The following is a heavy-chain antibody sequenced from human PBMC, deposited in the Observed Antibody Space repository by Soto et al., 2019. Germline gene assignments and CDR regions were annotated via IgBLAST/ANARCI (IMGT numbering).Heavy chain of an antibody. J-gene: IGHJ4*02. CDR2: ISYDGSNK. CDR1: GFTFSSYG. V-gene: IGHV3-30*18. Sequence: SGGSLRLSCAASGFTFSSYGMHWVRQAPGKGLEWVAVISYDGSNKYYADSVKGRFTISRDNSKNTLYLQMNSLRAEDTAVYYCANQRCTNGVCYSAAPDYWGQGTLVTVSS. D-gene: IGHD2-8*01. CDR3: ANQRCTNGVCYSAAPDY.